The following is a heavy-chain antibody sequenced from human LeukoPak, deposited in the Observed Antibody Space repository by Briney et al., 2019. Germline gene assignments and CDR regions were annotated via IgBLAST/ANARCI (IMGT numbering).Heavy chain of an antibody. V-gene: IGHV3-30-3*01. D-gene: IGHD2-21*02. CDR3: TRDPRLREFES. Sequence: GGSLRLSCAASGFTFSTSSMHWVRQTPGKGLDWVALISSDGDNKYYANSVKGRFTISRDNSKNTLSLQMNSLRDDDTAVYYCTRDPRLREFESWGQGTLVTVSS. CDR1: GFTFSTSS. CDR2: ISSDGDNK. J-gene: IGHJ1*01.